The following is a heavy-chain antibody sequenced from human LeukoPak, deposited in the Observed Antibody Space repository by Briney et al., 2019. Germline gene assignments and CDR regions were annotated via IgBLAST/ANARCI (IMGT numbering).Heavy chain of an antibody. CDR2: INHSGST. V-gene: IGHV4-34*01. J-gene: IGHJ4*02. Sequence: PSETLSLTCAVYGGSFSGYYWSWIRQPPGKGLEWIGEINHSGSTNYNPSLKSRVTISVDTSKNQFSLKLGSVTAADTAVYYCARGGPYDILTGYDFDYWGQGTLVTVSS. CDR3: ARGGPYDILTGYDFDY. CDR1: GGSFSGYY. D-gene: IGHD3-9*01.